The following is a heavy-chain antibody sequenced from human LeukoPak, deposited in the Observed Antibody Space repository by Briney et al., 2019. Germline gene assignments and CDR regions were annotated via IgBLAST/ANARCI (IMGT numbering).Heavy chain of an antibody. CDR2: VSFDGSNK. V-gene: IGHV3-33*01. CDR1: GFTFSSNG. J-gene: IGHJ6*02. Sequence: GGSLRLSCAASGFTFSSNGMHWVRRAPGKGLEWVAVVSFDGSNKYFEVSVKGRFSISRDNSRNTLYLQMNSLRAEDTAVYYCARAGRGWFGSMDVWGQGTTVTVSS. CDR3: ARAGRGWFGSMDV. D-gene: IGHD3-10*01.